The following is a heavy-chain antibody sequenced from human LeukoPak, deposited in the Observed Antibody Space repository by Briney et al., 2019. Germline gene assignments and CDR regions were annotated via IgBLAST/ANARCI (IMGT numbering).Heavy chain of an antibody. Sequence: SETLSLTCTVSGASISSGDYYWSWIRQPPGKGLEWFGYIHYSGNSYYNPSLNSRVTISIDPSKNQFSLKMSSVTAADTAVYYCARPKGRGCNGGTCYTDWFDPWGQGTLATVSS. CDR3: ARPKGRGCNGGTCYTDWFDP. CDR1: GASISSGDYY. J-gene: IGHJ5*02. CDR2: IHYSGNS. V-gene: IGHV4-30-4*01. D-gene: IGHD2-15*01.